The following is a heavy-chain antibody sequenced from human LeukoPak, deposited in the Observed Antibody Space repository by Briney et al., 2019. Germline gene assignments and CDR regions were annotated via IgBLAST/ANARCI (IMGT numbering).Heavy chain of an antibody. CDR3: ARHSISCSGDRCYALGFFDY. D-gene: IGHD2-15*01. CDR1: GFTFSSYS. Sequence: PGGSLRLSCAASGFTFSSYSMNWVRQAPGKGLEWVSYISSSSSTIYYADSVKGRFTISRDNAKNSLYLQMNSLRDEDTAVYYCARHSISCSGDRCYALGFFDYWGQGTLVTVSS. CDR2: ISSSSSTI. J-gene: IGHJ4*02. V-gene: IGHV3-48*02.